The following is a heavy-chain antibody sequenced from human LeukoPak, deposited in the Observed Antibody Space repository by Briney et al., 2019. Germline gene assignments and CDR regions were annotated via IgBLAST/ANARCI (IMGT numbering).Heavy chain of an antibody. CDR2: IYYSGST. D-gene: IGHD4-17*01. V-gene: IGHV4-59*08. Sequence: SETLYLTCTVSGGSISYYYWSWIRQPPGKGLEWIGYIYYSGSTKYNPSLKSQITISVDTSKNQFSLKLSSVTAADTAMYYCARQGNGDLYYFDYWGQGTLDAVSS. J-gene: IGHJ4*02. CDR3: ARQGNGDLYYFDY. CDR1: GGSISYYY.